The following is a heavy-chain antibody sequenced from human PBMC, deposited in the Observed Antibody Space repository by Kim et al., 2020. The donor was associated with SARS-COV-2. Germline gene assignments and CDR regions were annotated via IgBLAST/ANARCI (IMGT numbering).Heavy chain of an antibody. J-gene: IGHJ4*02. Sequence: GGSLRLSCAASGFTFSSYSMNWVRQAPGKGLEWVSSISSSSSYIYYADSVKGRFTISRDNAKNSLYLQMNSLRAEDTAVYYCARDEGDCSSTSCPFDYWGQGTLVTVSS. CDR1: GFTFSSYS. CDR2: ISSSSSYI. D-gene: IGHD2-2*01. V-gene: IGHV3-21*01. CDR3: ARDEGDCSSTSCPFDY.